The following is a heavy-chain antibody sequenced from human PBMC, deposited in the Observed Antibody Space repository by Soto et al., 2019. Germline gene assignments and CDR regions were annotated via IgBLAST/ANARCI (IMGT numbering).Heavy chain of an antibody. V-gene: IGHV4-59*01. CDR2: IYYSGST. CDR1: GGSISSYY. CDR3: ARAEFDY. Sequence: PSETLSLTXTVSGGSISSYYWSWIRQPPGKGLEWIGYIYYSGSTNYNPSLKSRVTISVDTSKKQFSLKLSSVTAEDTAVYYCARAEFDYWGQGTLVTVSS. J-gene: IGHJ4*02.